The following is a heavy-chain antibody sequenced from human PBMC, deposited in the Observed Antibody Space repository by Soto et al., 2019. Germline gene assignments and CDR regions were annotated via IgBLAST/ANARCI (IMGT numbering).Heavy chain of an antibody. J-gene: IGHJ4*02. CDR2: IRSKANSYAT. CDR1: GFTFSGSA. CDR3: TSWGTYDFWSGYYTTIDY. Sequence: EVQLVESGGGLVQPGGSLKLSCAASGFTFSGSAMHWVRQASGKGLEWVGRIRSKANSYATAYAASVKGRFTISRDDSKNTAYLQMNSLKTEDTAVYYCTSWGTYDFWSGYYTTIDYWGQGTLVTVSS. D-gene: IGHD3-3*01. V-gene: IGHV3-73*01.